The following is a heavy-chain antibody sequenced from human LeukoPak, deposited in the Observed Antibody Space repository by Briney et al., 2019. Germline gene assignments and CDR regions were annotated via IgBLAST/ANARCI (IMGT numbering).Heavy chain of an antibody. J-gene: IGHJ4*02. CDR2: TKSDGSRT. V-gene: IGHV3-74*01. Sequence: GGSLRLSCAASGFSFSDYWMHWVRQGPGKGLEWVSGTKSDGSRTDYADSVRGRFTISRDNAKNRLYLQMNSLRAEDTAVYYCARSFSDYWGQGTLVTVSS. CDR3: ARSFSDY. CDR1: GFSFSDYW.